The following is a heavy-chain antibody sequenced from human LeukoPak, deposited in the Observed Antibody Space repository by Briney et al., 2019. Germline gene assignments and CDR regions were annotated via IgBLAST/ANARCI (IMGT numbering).Heavy chain of an antibody. D-gene: IGHD3-22*01. V-gene: IGHV4-34*01. CDR1: GGSFSGYH. CDR3: ARGEFTYYYDSSGPAGY. Sequence: SETLSLTCAVYGGSFSGYHWSWIRQPPGKGLEWIGEINHSGSTNYNPSLKSRVTISVDTSKNQFSLKPSSVTAADTAVYYCARGEFTYYYDSSGPAGYWGQGTLVTVSS. J-gene: IGHJ4*02. CDR2: INHSGST.